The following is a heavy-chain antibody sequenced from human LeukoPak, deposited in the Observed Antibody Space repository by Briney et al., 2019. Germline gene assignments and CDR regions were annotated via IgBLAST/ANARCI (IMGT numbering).Heavy chain of an antibody. J-gene: IGHJ3*02. V-gene: IGHV3-30-3*01. CDR2: ISYDGSNK. Sequence: PGGSLRLSCAASGFTFSSYAMHWVRQAPGKGLEWVAVISYDGSNKYYADSVKGRFTISRDNSKNTLYLQMNSLRAEDTAVYYCARELGAKSVSNAFDIWGQGTKVTVSS. CDR3: ARELGAKSVSNAFDI. D-gene: IGHD3-16*01. CDR1: GFTFSSYA.